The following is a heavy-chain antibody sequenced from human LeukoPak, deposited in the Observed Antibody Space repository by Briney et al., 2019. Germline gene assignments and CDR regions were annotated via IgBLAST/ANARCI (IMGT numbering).Heavy chain of an antibody. CDR3: ARDCGGDCWDRNFDY. CDR1: GFTFSSYD. J-gene: IGHJ4*02. Sequence: PGGSLRLSCAASGFTFSSYDMHWGRQAPGKGLEWVAVIWYDASNKYYADSVKGRFTISRDKSKNTLYLQMSSLRAEDTAVYYCARDCGGDCWDRNFDYWGQGTLITVSS. D-gene: IGHD2-21*02. V-gene: IGHV3-33*01. CDR2: IWYDASNK.